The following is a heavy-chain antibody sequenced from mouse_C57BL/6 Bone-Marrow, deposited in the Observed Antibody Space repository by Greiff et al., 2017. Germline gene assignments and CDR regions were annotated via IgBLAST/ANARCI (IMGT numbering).Heavy chain of an antibody. Sequence: EVKLVESGGDLVKPGGSLKLSCAASGFTFSSYGMSWVRQTPDKRLEWVATISSGGSYTYYPDSVKGRFTISRDNAKNTLYLQMGSLKSEDTAMYDCASRTGTLYFDVWGTGTTVTVSS. CDR2: ISSGGSYT. J-gene: IGHJ1*03. CDR1: GFTFSSYG. D-gene: IGHD3-3*01. CDR3: ASRTGTLYFDV. V-gene: IGHV5-6*02.